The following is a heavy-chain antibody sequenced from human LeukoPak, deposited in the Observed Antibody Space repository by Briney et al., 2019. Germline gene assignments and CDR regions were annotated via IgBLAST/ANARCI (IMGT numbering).Heavy chain of an antibody. J-gene: IGHJ6*03. CDR2: IYYSGST. D-gene: IGHD5-18*01. Sequence: SETLSLTCTVSGGSISSYYWSWIRQPPGKGLEWIGYIYYSGSTNYNPSLKSRVTISVDTSKNQFSLKLSSVTAADTAVYYCARGVIQKRLGGYYMDVWGKGTAVTVSS. CDR1: GGSISSYY. CDR3: ARGVIQKRLGGYYMDV. V-gene: IGHV4-59*01.